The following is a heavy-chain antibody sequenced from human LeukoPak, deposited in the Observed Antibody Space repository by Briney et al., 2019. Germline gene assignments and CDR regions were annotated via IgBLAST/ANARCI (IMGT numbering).Heavy chain of an antibody. J-gene: IGHJ6*03. V-gene: IGHV3-23*01. Sequence: GRSLRLSCAASGFTFSSYAMHWVRQAPGKGLEWVSSFSGSGGSTYFADSVKGRFTVSRDNSKNTLYLQMNSLRAEDTAVYYCAKDEAAGSSWGQWLTPYYYYYMDVWGKGTTVTISS. D-gene: IGHD6-13*01. CDR2: FSGSGGST. CDR3: AKDEAAGSSWGQWLTPYYYYYMDV. CDR1: GFTFSSYA.